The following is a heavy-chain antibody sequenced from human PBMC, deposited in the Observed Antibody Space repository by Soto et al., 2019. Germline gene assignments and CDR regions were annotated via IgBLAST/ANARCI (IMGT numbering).Heavy chain of an antibody. CDR3: AMIDYSSGSDY. D-gene: IGHD6-19*01. V-gene: IGHV1-69*01. J-gene: IGHJ4*02. Sequence: QVQLVQSGAEVKKPGSSVKVSCKASGGTFSSYPLSWVRQAPGQGFEWMGGIIPIFGTTKYAQKFQGRVTIIADESTTTAYMELSSLRSEDTAVYYCAMIDYSSGSDYWGQGTLVTVSS. CDR1: GGTFSSYP. CDR2: IIPIFGTT.